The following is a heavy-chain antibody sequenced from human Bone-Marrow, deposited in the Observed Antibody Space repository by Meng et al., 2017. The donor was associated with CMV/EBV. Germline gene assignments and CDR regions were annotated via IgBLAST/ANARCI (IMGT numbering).Heavy chain of an antibody. CDR2: MNPNSGNT. J-gene: IGHJ6*02. V-gene: IGHV1-8*01. D-gene: IGHD2-2*01. CDR3: ARDADIVVVPAAMPVYGMDV. Sequence: ASVKVSCKASGYTFTSYDINWVRQATGQGLEWMGWMNPNSGNTGYAQKFQGRVTMTRNTSISTAYMELRSLRSDDTAVYYCARDADIVVVPAAMPVYGMDVWGQGTTVTVSS. CDR1: GYTFTSYD.